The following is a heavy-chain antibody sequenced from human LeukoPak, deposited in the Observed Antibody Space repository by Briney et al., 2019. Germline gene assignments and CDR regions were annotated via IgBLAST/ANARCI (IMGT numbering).Heavy chain of an antibody. J-gene: IGHJ4*02. CDR3: AREGGPYRPLDY. CDR2: VNLQGST. Sequence: SGTLSLTCGVSGGSITNTNYWTWVRQPPGKGLEWIGEVNLQGSTNYNPPLMGRVAISVDTSENHISLQLTSVTAADTAVYYCAREGGPYRPLDYSGQGTLVTVSS. V-gene: IGHV4-4*02. CDR1: GGSITNTNY.